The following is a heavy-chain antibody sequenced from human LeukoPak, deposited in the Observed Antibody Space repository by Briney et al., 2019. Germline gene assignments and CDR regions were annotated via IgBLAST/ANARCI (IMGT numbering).Heavy chain of an antibody. D-gene: IGHD3-22*01. Sequence: SEALSLTCTVSGGSISSYYWSWIRQPAGKGLEWIGRIYTSGSTNYNPSLKSRVTISVDKSKNQFSLKLSSVTAADTAVYYCASSGYYDSSVRDYWGQGTLVTVSS. CDR3: ASSGYYDSSVRDY. CDR1: GGSISSYY. CDR2: IYTSGST. V-gene: IGHV4-4*07. J-gene: IGHJ4*02.